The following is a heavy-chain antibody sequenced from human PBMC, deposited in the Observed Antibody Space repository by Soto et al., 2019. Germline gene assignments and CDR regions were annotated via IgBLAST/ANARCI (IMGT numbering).Heavy chain of an antibody. J-gene: IGHJ5*02. Sequence: PGGSLRLSCAASGFTFSSYAMSWVRQAPGKGLEWVSAISGSGGSTYYADSVKGRFTISRDNSKNTLYLQMNSLRAEDTAVYYCAKESRITMIVVVTRRVWFDPWGQGTLVTVSS. CDR1: GFTFSSYA. V-gene: IGHV3-23*01. CDR2: ISGSGGST. CDR3: AKESRITMIVVVTRRVWFDP. D-gene: IGHD3-22*01.